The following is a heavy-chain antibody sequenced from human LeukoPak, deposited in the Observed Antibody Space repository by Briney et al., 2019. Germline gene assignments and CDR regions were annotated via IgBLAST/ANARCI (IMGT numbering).Heavy chain of an antibody. CDR3: ARGGSPYYYDSSGYPNDY. J-gene: IGHJ4*02. CDR1: GFTFSDYY. V-gene: IGHV3-11*01. CDR2: ISSSGSTI. Sequence: GGSLRLSCAASGFTFSDYYMSWIRQAPGKGLEWVSYISSSGSTIYYADSVKGRFTISRDNAKNSLYLQMNSLRAEDTAVYCCARGGSPYYYDSSGYPNDYWGQGTLVTVSS. D-gene: IGHD3-22*01.